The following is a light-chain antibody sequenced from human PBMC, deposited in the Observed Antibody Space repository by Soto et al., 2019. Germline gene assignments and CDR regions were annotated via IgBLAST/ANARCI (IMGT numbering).Light chain of an antibody. J-gene: IGKJ1*01. CDR1: QTISSTY. CDR2: GAS. Sequence: EIVLTQSPGTLSLSPGEGATLSCRASQTISSTYLAWYQQKPGQAPRLLIFGASSRATGIPDRFSGSGSGTDLTLTISRLEPEDFAVYYCQQYGNSPQTFGQGTKVDIK. CDR3: QQYGNSPQT. V-gene: IGKV3-20*01.